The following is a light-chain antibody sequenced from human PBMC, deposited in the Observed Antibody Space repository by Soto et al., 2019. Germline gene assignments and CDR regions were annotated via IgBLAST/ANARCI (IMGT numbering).Light chain of an antibody. CDR3: QQDNNWPPWT. J-gene: IGKJ1*01. CDR1: QSVSSN. V-gene: IGKV3-15*01. CDR2: GAS. Sequence: DMVMTQSPATLSVSPGERATLSCRASQSVSSNLAWYQQKPGQAPRLLIYGASTRATGIPARFSGSGSGTEFTLTISSLQSEDFAVYYCQQDNNWPPWTFGQGTKVEIK.